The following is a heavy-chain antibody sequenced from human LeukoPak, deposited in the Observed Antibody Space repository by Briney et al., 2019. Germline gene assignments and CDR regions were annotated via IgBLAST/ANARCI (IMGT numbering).Heavy chain of an antibody. CDR3: ARVAFYGSGSYYIPTTYYYYGMDV. CDR2: GIPILGIA. Sequence: VKVSCKASGGIVSSYAISWVRQAPGQGLEWIGWGIPILGIAHYAQKFQGSVTITADKSTSNAYMELSSLRSEDTAVYYCARVAFYGSGSYYIPTTYYYYGMDVWGQGTTVTVSS. J-gene: IGHJ6*02. D-gene: IGHD3-10*01. CDR1: GGIVSSYA. V-gene: IGHV1-69*10.